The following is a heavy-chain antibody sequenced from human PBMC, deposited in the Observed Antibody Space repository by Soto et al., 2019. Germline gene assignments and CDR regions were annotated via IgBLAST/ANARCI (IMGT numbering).Heavy chain of an antibody. CDR2: ISSSSSYI. V-gene: IGHV3-21*01. CDR3: ARGFVEMATIAPDDAFDI. J-gene: IGHJ3*02. Sequence: NPGGSLRLSCAASGFTFSSYSMNWVRQAPGKGLEWVSSISSSSSYIYYADSVKGRFTISRDNAKNSLYLQMNSLRAEDTAVYYCARGFVEMATIAPDDAFDIWGQGTMVTVSS. CDR1: GFTFSSYS. D-gene: IGHD5-12*01.